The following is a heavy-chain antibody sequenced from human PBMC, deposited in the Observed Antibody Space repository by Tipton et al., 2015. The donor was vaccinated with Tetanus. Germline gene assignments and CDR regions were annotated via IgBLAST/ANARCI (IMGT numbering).Heavy chain of an antibody. J-gene: IGHJ4*02. D-gene: IGHD3-9*01. V-gene: IGHV4-59*01. Sequence: TLSLTCSVSGGSIDSYYWSWIRQPPGKGLEWIGHSYNIGSTSYNPSLKSRVTISVDTSKNQFSLRLSSATAADTAVYYCARDRRDWYGIDYWGQGTLVTVSS. CDR1: GGSIDSYY. CDR3: ARDRRDWYGIDY. CDR2: SYNIGST.